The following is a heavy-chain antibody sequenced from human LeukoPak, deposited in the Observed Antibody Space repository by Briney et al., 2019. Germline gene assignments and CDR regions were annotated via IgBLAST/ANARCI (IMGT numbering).Heavy chain of an antibody. CDR3: AKDSSNIMGARLDY. Sequence: GGSLRLSCAASGFTFNSYALSWVRQAPGRGLEWVSGISVRGGGTYYADSVKGRFTISRDNSKNTLYLQMNSLRAEDTAVYYCAKDSSNIMGARLDYWGQGTLATVSS. CDR2: ISVRGGGT. V-gene: IGHV3-23*01. CDR1: GFTFNSYA. D-gene: IGHD1-26*01. J-gene: IGHJ4*02.